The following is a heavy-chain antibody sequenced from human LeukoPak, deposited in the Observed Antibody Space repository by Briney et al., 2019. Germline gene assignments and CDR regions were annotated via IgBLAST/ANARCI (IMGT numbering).Heavy chain of an antibody. CDR2: LKSRKDGGAT. J-gene: IGHJ4*02. V-gene: IGHV3-15*01. Sequence: GGSLGLSCTASGFSFKNTWMSWVRQAPGKGLEWVGRLKSRKDGGATDYAAPVKGRFIISRDDSINTLYLQMNSLKTEDTAVYYCTTDKQMSPDYWGQGTLVTVSS. D-gene: IGHD5-24*01. CDR1: GFSFKNTW. CDR3: TTDKQMSPDY.